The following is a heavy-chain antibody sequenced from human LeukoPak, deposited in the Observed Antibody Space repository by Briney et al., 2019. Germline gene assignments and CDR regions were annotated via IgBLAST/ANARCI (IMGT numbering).Heavy chain of an antibody. D-gene: IGHD1-1*01. CDR2: VYHSGTT. Sequence: PSETLSLTCTVSGYSISSGSFWGWIRQTPGKGLEWIGSVYHSGTTFHNPSLKSRVTMSVDTSKNQFSLTLTSVTAADTALYYCTGELAGTTVEDWGQGTLVTVSS. CDR1: GYSISSGSF. J-gene: IGHJ4*02. CDR3: TGELAGTTVED. V-gene: IGHV4-38-2*02.